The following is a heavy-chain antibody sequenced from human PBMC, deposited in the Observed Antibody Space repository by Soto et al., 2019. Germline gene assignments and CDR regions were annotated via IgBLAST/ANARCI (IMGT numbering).Heavy chain of an antibody. CDR1: GFTFSSYA. J-gene: IGHJ4*02. CDR2: ISGSGGST. CDR3: ATTRSGYDFWSGYYPEFYFDY. D-gene: IGHD3-3*01. V-gene: IGHV3-23*01. Sequence: GGSLRLSCAASGFTFSSYAMSWVRQAPGKGLEWVSAISGSGGSTYYADSVKGRFTISRDNSKNTLYLQMNSLRAEDTAVYYCATTRSGYDFWSGYYPEFYFDYWGQGTLVTVSS.